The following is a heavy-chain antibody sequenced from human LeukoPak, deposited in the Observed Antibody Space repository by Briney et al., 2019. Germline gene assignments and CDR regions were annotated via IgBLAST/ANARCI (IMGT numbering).Heavy chain of an antibody. CDR3: ARASGYSSSWYLRTYGMDV. D-gene: IGHD6-13*01. J-gene: IGHJ6*02. CDR2: INPNSGGT. Sequence: ASVKVSCKASGYTFTGYYMYWVRQAPGQGLEWMGWINPNSGGTNYAQKFQGRVTMTRDTSISTAYMELSRLRSDDTAVYYCARASGYSSSWYLRTYGMDVWGQGTTVTVSS. V-gene: IGHV1-2*02. CDR1: GYTFTGYY.